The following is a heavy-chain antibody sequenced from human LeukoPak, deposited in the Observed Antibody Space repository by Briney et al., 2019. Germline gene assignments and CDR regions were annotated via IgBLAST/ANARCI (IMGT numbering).Heavy chain of an antibody. D-gene: IGHD1-7*01. CDR2: IYYSGST. J-gene: IGHJ5*02. Sequence: PSETLSLTCTVSGGSISSSSYYWSWIRQPPGKGLEWIGYIYYSGSTNYNPSLKSRVTISLHTSKNQFSLNLSSVTAADTAVYYCARGRNWNYIWFDPWGQGTLVTVSS. V-gene: IGHV4-61*01. CDR1: GGSISSSSYY. CDR3: ARGRNWNYIWFDP.